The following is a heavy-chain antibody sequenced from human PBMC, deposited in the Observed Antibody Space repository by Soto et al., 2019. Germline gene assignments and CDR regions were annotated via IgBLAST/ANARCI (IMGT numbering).Heavy chain of an antibody. D-gene: IGHD1-26*01. CDR3: TRGLISWSYYSGGWYYFYY. V-gene: IGHV4-39*07. J-gene: IGHJ4*02. CDR2: YYYSGST. Sequence: SETLSRTCTVTGSSISSSSYYWGWIRQPPVKESELIGIYYYSGSTHDNSSLDRRVTISVDTSNSQCSLELSSATAADTAVYYCTRGLISWSYYSGGWYYFYYWCQLTRVTVSS. CDR1: GSSISSSSYY.